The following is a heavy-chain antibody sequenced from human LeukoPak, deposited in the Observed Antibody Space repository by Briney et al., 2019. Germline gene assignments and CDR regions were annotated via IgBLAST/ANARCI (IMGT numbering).Heavy chain of an antibody. CDR2: INPNSGGT. CDR3: ARGGRIVLMVYARIFDY. V-gene: IGHV1-2*02. CDR1: GYTFTGYY. D-gene: IGHD2-8*01. Sequence: GASVKVSCKASGYTFTGYYMHWVRQAPGQGLEWMGWINPNSGGTNYAQKFQGRVTMTRDTSTSTVYMELSSLRSEDTAVYYCARGGRIVLMVYARIFDYWGQGTLVTVSS. J-gene: IGHJ4*02.